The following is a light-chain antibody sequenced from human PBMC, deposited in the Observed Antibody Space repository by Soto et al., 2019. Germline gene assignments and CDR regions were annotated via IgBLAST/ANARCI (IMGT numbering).Light chain of an antibody. Sequence: QSVLTQPPSASGTPGQGVTISCSGSTSNIGSNYVYWYQQLPGTAPKLLIYDDNKRPSGIPDRFSGSKSGTSATLGITGFQTGDEADYYCGSWDSSLSAYVFGTGTK. J-gene: IGLJ1*01. V-gene: IGLV1-51*01. CDR1: TSNIGSNY. CDR3: GSWDSSLSAYV. CDR2: DDN.